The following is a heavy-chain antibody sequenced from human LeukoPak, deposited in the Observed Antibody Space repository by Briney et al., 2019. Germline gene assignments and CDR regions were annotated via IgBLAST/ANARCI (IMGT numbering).Heavy chain of an antibody. D-gene: IGHD1-1*01. Sequence: GGSLRLSCAASGFTFSSYSMNWVRQAPGKGLEWVSYISSSSSTIYYADSVKGRFTISRDNAKNSLSLQMNSLRAEDTALYYCASSNNWSEFDYWGQGTLVTVSS. J-gene: IGHJ4*02. CDR2: ISSSSSTI. CDR1: GFTFSSYS. CDR3: ASSNNWSEFDY. V-gene: IGHV3-48*04.